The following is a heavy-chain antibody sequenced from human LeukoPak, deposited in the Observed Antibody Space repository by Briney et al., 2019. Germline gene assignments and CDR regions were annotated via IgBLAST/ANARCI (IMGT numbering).Heavy chain of an antibody. J-gene: IGHJ5*02. CDR1: GGSISSYY. CDR3: ARHGSQRNYDFWSGPNWFDP. Sequence: SETLSLTCTASGGSISSYYWSWIRQPPGKGLEWIGFIYYSGSTNYNPSLKSRVTISVDTSKNQFSLKLSSVTAADTTVYYCARHGSQRNYDFWSGPNWFDPWGQGTLVTVSS. CDR2: IYYSGST. D-gene: IGHD3-3*01. V-gene: IGHV4-59*08.